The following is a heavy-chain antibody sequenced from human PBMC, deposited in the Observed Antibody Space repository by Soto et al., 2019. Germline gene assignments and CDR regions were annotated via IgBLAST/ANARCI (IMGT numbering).Heavy chain of an antibody. J-gene: IGHJ6*02. Sequence: QVQLVESGGGLVKPGGSLRLSCAASRFTFSDSYMYWIRQAPGKGLECVSYISSIDSSIYYADSVKGRFTISRDNAKSSLYLQMNSLRAEDTAVYYCARDGVGALYVMDVWGQGTTVTVSS. CDR1: RFTFSDSY. CDR2: ISSIDSSI. D-gene: IGHD1-26*01. V-gene: IGHV3-11*01. CDR3: ARDGVGALYVMDV.